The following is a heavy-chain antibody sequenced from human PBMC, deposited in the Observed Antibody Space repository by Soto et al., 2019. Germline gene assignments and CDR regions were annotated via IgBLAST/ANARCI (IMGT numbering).Heavy chain of an antibody. V-gene: IGHV1-3*01. CDR2: INAGNGNT. CDR3: ASSIAARPSYYYGMDV. CDR1: GYTFTSYA. J-gene: IGHJ6*02. Sequence: ASVKVSCKASGYTFTSYAMHWVRQAPGQRLEWMGWINAGNGNTKYSQKFQGRVTITRDTSAGTAYMELSILRSEDTAVYYCASSIAARPSYYYGMDVWGQGTTVTVSS. D-gene: IGHD6-6*01.